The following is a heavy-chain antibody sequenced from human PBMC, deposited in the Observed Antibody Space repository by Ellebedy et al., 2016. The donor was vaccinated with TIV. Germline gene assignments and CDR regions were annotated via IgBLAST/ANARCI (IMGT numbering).Heavy chain of an antibody. CDR2: ISAYNGNT. CDR3: ARTGFTIFGVVSYYYYMDV. J-gene: IGHJ6*03. V-gene: IGHV1-18*04. CDR1: GYTFTSYY. Sequence: ASVKVSXKASGYTFTSYYMHWVRQAPGQGLEWMGWISAYNGNTNYAQKLQGRVTMTTDTSTSTAYMELRSLRSDDTAVYYCARTGFTIFGVVSYYYYMDVWGKGTTVTVSS. D-gene: IGHD3-3*01.